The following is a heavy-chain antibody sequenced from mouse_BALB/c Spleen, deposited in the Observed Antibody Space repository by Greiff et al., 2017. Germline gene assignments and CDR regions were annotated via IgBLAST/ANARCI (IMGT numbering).Heavy chain of an antibody. CDR1: GYSITSDYA. CDR3: ARRGDYGTLRRYFDV. CDR2: ISYSGST. Sequence: EVQGVESGPGLVKPSQSLSLTCTVTGYSITSDYAWNWIRQFPGNKLEWMGYISYSGSTSYNPSLKSRISITRDTSKNQFFLQLNSVTTEDTATYYCARRGDYGTLRRYFDVWGAGTTVTVSS. D-gene: IGHD1-1*02. J-gene: IGHJ1*01. V-gene: IGHV3-2*02.